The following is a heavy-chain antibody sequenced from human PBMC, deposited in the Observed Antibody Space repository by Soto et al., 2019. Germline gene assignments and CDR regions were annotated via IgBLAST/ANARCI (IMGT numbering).Heavy chain of an antibody. CDR2: IGGSGGDI. Sequence: GGSLRLSCAASAFAFSSYAMAWVRQAPGKGLEWVSSIGGSGGDISYADSVKGRFTISRDNSKNTLYLQMDSLRAEDTAIYYFAKKYRGTYPFDFWGQGTLVTVSS. CDR1: AFAFSSYA. J-gene: IGHJ4*02. V-gene: IGHV3-23*01. D-gene: IGHD1-26*01. CDR3: AKKYRGTYPFDF.